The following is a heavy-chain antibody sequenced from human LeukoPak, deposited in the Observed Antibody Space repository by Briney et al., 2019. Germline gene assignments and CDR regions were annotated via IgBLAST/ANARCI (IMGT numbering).Heavy chain of an antibody. CDR1: GFPFSSYS. CDR2: ISSTSIYI. Sequence: KPGGSLILSCAASGFPFSSYSMNWVRQAPGKGLEWVSSISSTSIYIYYADSVKGRFTISRDNAKNSLYLQMNSLRAEDTALYYCARAPYYYYDSGSGTRVTGNPDYWGQGTLVTVSS. CDR3: ARAPYYYYDSGSGTRVTGNPDY. J-gene: IGHJ4*02. V-gene: IGHV3-21*01. D-gene: IGHD3-10*01.